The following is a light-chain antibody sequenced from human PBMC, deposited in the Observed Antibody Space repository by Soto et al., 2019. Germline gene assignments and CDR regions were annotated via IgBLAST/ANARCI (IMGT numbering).Light chain of an antibody. V-gene: IGLV2-8*01. J-gene: IGLJ1*01. Sequence: QSALTQPPSASGSVGQSVTISCTGTSRDVGAYNYVSWYQQHPGKAPKLMIYEVSKRPSGVPDRFSGSKSGYTASLTVSGLQAEDEADYYCSSHAGNNNYVFGTGTKLTVL. CDR3: SSHAGNNNYV. CDR2: EVS. CDR1: SRDVGAYNY.